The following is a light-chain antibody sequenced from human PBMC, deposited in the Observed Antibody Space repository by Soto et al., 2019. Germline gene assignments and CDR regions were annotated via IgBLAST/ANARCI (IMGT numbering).Light chain of an antibody. CDR2: LAT. Sequence: DLQMTQSPSSLSASVGDRVTITCRSSQNINMNLNWYQQKPGKAPRLLICLATRLKSGVPSRFSGSGSGTEFTLTISSLQLEDFATYYCQQRYRIPITFGQGTRL. J-gene: IGKJ5*01. CDR1: QNINMN. CDR3: QQRYRIPIT. V-gene: IGKV1-39*01.